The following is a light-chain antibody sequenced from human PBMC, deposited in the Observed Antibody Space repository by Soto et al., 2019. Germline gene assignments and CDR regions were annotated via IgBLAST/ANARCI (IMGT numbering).Light chain of an antibody. CDR2: EVS. CDR3: SSYTSSSTLV. Sequence: QSALTQPASVSGSPGQSITISCTGTSSDVGGYKYVSWSQQHPGKAPKLMIYEVSNRPSGVSNRFSGSKSGNTASLTISELQAEDEADYYCSSYTSSSTLVFGTGTKLTVL. J-gene: IGLJ1*01. CDR1: SSDVGGYKY. V-gene: IGLV2-14*01.